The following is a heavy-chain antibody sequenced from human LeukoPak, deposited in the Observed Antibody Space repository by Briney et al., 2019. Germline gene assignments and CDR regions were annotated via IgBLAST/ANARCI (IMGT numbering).Heavy chain of an antibody. Sequence: PSETLSLTCTVSGGSISSSSYYWGWIRQPPGKGLEWIGSIYYSGSTYYNPSLKSRVTISVDTSKNQFSLKLSSVTAADTAVYYCASSITMIVVASEGMDFWGQGTTVIVSS. CDR3: ASSITMIVVASEGMDF. D-gene: IGHD3-22*01. CDR1: GGSISSSSYY. CDR2: IYYSGST. V-gene: IGHV4-39*01. J-gene: IGHJ6*02.